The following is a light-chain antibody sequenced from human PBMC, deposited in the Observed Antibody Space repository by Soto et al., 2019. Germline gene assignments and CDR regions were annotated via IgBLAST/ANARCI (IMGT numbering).Light chain of an antibody. J-gene: IGKJ2*01. V-gene: IGKV1-5*01. CDR1: QSVSSW. Sequence: DIPMTQSPSTLSASVGDRVTITCRASQSVSSWLAWYQQKPGKAPKLVIYDASSSESGVPSRFSGSVSGTDVTLSISSLQPDDFATYYCQQYKSDPYTFGQGTKLEIK. CDR2: DAS. CDR3: QQYKSDPYT.